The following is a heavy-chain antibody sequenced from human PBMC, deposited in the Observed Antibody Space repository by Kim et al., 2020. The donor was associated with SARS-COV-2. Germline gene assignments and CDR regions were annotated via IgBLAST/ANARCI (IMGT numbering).Heavy chain of an antibody. CDR3: AKDPNYYDSSGYMSN. Sequence: GGSLRLSCAASGFTFSSYAMHWVRQAPGKGLEWVAVIWYDGSNKYYADSVKGRFTISRDNSKNTLYLQMNSLRAEDTAVYYCAKDPNYYDSSGYMSNWGQGTLVTVSS. D-gene: IGHD3-22*01. V-gene: IGHV3-33*06. J-gene: IGHJ4*02. CDR1: GFTFSSYA. CDR2: IWYDGSNK.